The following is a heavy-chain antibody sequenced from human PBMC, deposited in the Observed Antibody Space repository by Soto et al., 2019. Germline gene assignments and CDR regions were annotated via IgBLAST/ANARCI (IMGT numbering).Heavy chain of an antibody. D-gene: IGHD1-26*01. J-gene: IGHJ6*02. CDR3: ARVSGSYYYGMDV. CDR1: GGSISSSNW. CDR2: IYHSGST. Sequence: SETLSLTCDVSGGSISSSNWWSWVRQPPGKGLEWIGEIYHSGSTNYNPSLKSRVTISVDKSKNQFSLKLSSVIAADTAVYYCARVSGSYYYGMDVWGQGTTVTVSS. V-gene: IGHV4-4*02.